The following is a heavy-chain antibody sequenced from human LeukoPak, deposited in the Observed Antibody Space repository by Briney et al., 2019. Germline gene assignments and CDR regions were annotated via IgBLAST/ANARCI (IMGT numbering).Heavy chain of an antibody. Sequence: KSGGSLRLSCAASGFTFSTYNMTWVRQAPGKGLEWVSSITSGGTYTYYADSVKGRFTTSRDNAKNSLSLQLSSLRAEDTAVYYCARGHYDILTASYKWTPDYWGQGILVTVSS. J-gene: IGHJ4*02. CDR1: GFTFSTYN. D-gene: IGHD3-9*01. CDR3: ARGHYDILTASYKWTPDY. CDR2: ITSGGTYT. V-gene: IGHV3-21*06.